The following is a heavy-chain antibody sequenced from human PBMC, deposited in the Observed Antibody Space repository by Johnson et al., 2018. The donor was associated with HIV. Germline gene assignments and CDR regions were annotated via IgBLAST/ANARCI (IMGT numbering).Heavy chain of an antibody. CDR3: AREMLVPWDYDRTTWGGGDAFDI. Sequence: VQLVESGGGLIQPGGSLRLSCAASGFTVSSNYMSWVRQAPGKGLEWVSVIYSGGTTYHADSVKGRFTISRDHAKNSLYLQMNSLRAEDTAVYYCAREMLVPWDYDRTTWGGGDAFDIWGQGTMVTVSS. J-gene: IGHJ3*02. D-gene: IGHD3-22*01. CDR2: IYSGGTT. CDR1: GFTVSSNY. V-gene: IGHV3-53*01.